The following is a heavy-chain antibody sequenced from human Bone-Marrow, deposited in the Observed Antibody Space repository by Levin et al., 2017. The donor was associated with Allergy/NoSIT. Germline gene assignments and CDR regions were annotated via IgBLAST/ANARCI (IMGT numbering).Heavy chain of an antibody. V-gene: IGHV1-2*02. Sequence: ASVKVSCKASGYTFTGYYMHWVRQAPGQGLEWMGWINPNSGGTNYAQKFQGRVTMTRDTSISTAYMELSRLRSDDTAVYYCARDLFRSYVFGARYYFDYWGQGTLVTVSS. CDR3: ARDLFRSYVFGARYYFDY. D-gene: IGHD5-18*01. J-gene: IGHJ4*02. CDR1: GYTFTGYY. CDR2: INPNSGGT.